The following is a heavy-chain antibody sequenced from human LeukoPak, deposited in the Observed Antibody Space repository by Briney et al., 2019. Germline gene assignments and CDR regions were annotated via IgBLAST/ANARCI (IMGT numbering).Heavy chain of an antibody. D-gene: IGHD4-17*01. CDR3: AKLVNDYGAHPYFDY. J-gene: IGHJ4*02. CDR1: GFTFSSYA. CDR2: ISGSGGST. V-gene: IGHV3-23*01. Sequence: GGSLRLSCAASGFTFSSYAMSWVRQAPGKGLEWVSAISGSGGSTYYADSVKGRFTTSRDNSKNTLYLQMNSLRAEDTAVYYCAKLVNDYGAHPYFDYWGQGTLVTVSS.